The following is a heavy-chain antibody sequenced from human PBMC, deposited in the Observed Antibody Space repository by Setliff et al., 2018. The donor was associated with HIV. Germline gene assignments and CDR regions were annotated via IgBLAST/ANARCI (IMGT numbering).Heavy chain of an antibody. CDR1: GGSMRNFY. V-gene: IGHV4-59*01. D-gene: IGHD3-10*01. CDR3: ARVAKDSSFFSASGPTYFDP. CDR2: IHYSGIV. J-gene: IGHJ5*02. Sequence: SETLSLTCTISGGSMRNFYWSWIRQAPGGRLQWIGHIHYSGIVNYSPSLRSRLTISAQTSKNQFSLTLKSVTAADTGIYFCARVAKDSSFFSASGPTYFDPWGHGTLVTVS.